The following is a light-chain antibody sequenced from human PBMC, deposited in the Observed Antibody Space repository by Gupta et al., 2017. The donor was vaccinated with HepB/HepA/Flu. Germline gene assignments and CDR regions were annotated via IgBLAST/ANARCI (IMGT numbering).Light chain of an antibody. CDR2: KDS. J-gene: IGLJ2*01. Sequence: VSPGQTARITCSGDALPTQYAYWYQQKPGQAPVLVIYKDSERPSGIPERFSGSSSGTTVTLTISGVQAEDEADYYCQSADSSGSYVVFGGGTKLTVL. CDR3: QSADSSGSYVV. V-gene: IGLV3-25*03. CDR1: ALPTQY.